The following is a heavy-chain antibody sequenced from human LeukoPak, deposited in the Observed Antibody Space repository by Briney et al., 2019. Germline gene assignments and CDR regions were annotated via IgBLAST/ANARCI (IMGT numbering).Heavy chain of an antibody. CDR1: GGSISSYY. D-gene: IGHD3-3*01. CDR2: IYTSGST. CDR3: ARGRSITIFGVVLDY. V-gene: IGHV4-4*07. Sequence: SETLSLTCTVSGGSISSYYWSWIRQPAGKGLEWIGRIYTSGSTNYNPSLKSRVTMSVDTSKNQFSLKLSSVTVADTAVYYCARGRSITIFGVVLDYWGQGTLVTVSS. J-gene: IGHJ4*02.